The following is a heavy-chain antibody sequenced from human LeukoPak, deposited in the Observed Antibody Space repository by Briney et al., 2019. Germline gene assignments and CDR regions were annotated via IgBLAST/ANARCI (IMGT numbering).Heavy chain of an antibody. Sequence: GGSLRLSCAASGFTLSTYAMSWVRQTPGKGLEWVAATSSSDAGTYHADSVRGRFTISRDNSKNTLYLQMNSLRAEDAAVYYCATYRQVLLPFASWGQGTLVTVSS. CDR3: ATYRQVLLPFAS. CDR1: GFTLSTYA. CDR2: TSSSDAGT. J-gene: IGHJ5*02. D-gene: IGHD2-8*02. V-gene: IGHV3-23*01.